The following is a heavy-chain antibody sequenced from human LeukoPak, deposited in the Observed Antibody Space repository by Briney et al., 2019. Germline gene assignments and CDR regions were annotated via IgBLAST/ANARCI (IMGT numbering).Heavy chain of an antibody. D-gene: IGHD3-10*01. V-gene: IGHV1-18*01. J-gene: IGHJ4*02. Sequence: ASVKVSCKASGYTFTSYGISWVRQAPGQGLEWMGWISAYNGNTNYAQKLQGRVTMTTDTSTSTAYMELRGLRSDDTAVYYCARDYGSGSYSYFDYWGQGTLVTVSS. CDR2: ISAYNGNT. CDR1: GYTFTSYG. CDR3: ARDYGSGSYSYFDY.